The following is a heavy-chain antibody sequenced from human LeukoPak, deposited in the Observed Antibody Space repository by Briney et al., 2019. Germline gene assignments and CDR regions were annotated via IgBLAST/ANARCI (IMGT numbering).Heavy chain of an antibody. CDR2: ISGSGGST. D-gene: IGHD2-15*01. CDR3: AKGAWDIVVVVAATTIDY. Sequence: GGSQRLSCAASGFTFSSYGMSWVRQAPGKGLEWVSAISGSGGSTYYADSVKGRFTISRDNSKNTLYLQMNSLRAEDTAVYYCAKGAWDIVVVVAATTIDYWGQGTLVTVSS. V-gene: IGHV3-23*01. J-gene: IGHJ4*02. CDR1: GFTFSSYG.